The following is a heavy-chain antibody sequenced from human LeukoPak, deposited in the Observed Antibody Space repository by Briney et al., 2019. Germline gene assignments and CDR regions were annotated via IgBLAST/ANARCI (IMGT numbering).Heavy chain of an antibody. CDR3: ARDNIVVVPATMTMGYYYYGMDV. J-gene: IGHJ6*04. D-gene: IGHD2-2*01. CDR2: ISSSSSYI. V-gene: IGHV3-21*04. CDR1: GFTFSSYS. Sequence: GGSLRLSCAASGFTFSSYSMNWVRQAPGKGLEWVSSISSSSSYIYYADSVKGRFTISRDNAKNSLYLQMNSLRAEDTAVYYCARDNIVVVPATMTMGYYYYGMDVWGKGTTVTVSS.